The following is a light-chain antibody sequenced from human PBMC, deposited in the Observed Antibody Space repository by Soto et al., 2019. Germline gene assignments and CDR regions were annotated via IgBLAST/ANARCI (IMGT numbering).Light chain of an antibody. V-gene: IGLV2-8*01. Sequence: QSALTQPPSASGSTGQSVTISCTGTSSDVGDYNYVSWYQQHPGKAPKLMIYEVSKRPSGVPERFSGSKSGNTASLTVSGLQAEDEADYYCSSYAGSNKNVFGTGTKLTVL. CDR3: SSYAGSNKNV. CDR1: SSDVGDYNY. J-gene: IGLJ1*01. CDR2: EVS.